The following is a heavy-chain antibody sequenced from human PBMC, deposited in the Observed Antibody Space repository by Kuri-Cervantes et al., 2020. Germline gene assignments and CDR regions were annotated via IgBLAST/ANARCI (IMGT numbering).Heavy chain of an antibody. V-gene: IGHV3-9*01. CDR3: ARDDISGSSLGSYYFDY. CDR2: ISWNSGSI. J-gene: IGHJ4*02. D-gene: IGHD1-26*01. Sequence: SLKISCAASGFTFDDYAMHWVRQAPGKGLEWVSGISWNSGSIGYADSVKGRFTISRDNSKNTLYLQMNSLRAEDTAVYYCARDDISGSSLGSYYFDYWGQGTLVTVSS. CDR1: GFTFDDYA.